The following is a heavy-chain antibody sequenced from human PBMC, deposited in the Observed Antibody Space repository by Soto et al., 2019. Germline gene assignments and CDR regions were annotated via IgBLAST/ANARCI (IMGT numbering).Heavy chain of an antibody. D-gene: IGHD2-2*01. Sequence: EVQLLESGGGLVQPGGSLRLSCAASGFTFGSQAMTWVRQAPGKGLEWVSEYTKNGGNTFYANSVRGRFTISRDTSKSMLYLQMNSLRSEDTALYYCAKLTDQGIDFWGRGTLVTVSS. CDR2: YTKNGGNT. CDR1: GFTFGSQA. J-gene: IGHJ4*02. V-gene: IGHV3-23*01. CDR3: AKLTDQGIDF.